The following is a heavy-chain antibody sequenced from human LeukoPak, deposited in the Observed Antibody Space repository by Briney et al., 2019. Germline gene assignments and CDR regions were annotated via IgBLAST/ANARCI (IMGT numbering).Heavy chain of an antibody. J-gene: IGHJ4*02. CDR2: ISSSSSYI. CDR1: GFTFSSYS. CDR3: ARGAPGDY. Sequence: PGGSLRLSCAASGFTFSSYSMNWVRQAPGKGLEWVSSISSSSSYICYADSVKGRFTISRDNAKNSLYLQMNSLRAEDTAVYYCARGAPGDYWGQGTLVTVSS. V-gene: IGHV3-21*01.